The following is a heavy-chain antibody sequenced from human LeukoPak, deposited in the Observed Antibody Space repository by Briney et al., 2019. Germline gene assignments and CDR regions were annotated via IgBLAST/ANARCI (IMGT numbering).Heavy chain of an antibody. Sequence: GGSLRLSCAASGFTFSSYWMHWVRQAPGKVLVWVSRINSDGSSTSYADSVKGRFTISRDNAKNTLYLQMNNLRAEDTAVYYCSSGNSHAFDIWGQGTMVTVSS. V-gene: IGHV3-74*01. D-gene: IGHD4-23*01. CDR3: SSGNSHAFDI. CDR2: INSDGSST. J-gene: IGHJ3*02. CDR1: GFTFSSYW.